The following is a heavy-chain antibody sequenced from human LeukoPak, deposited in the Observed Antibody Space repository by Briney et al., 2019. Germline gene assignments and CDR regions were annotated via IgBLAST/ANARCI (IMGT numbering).Heavy chain of an antibody. J-gene: IGHJ4*02. Sequence: HPGESPRLSCEVSGFIFSSYWMSWVRQAPGKGLEWVGNINQEGSERNHGDSVNGRFTISRDSAENSLYLQMNSLRAEDTAAYYCARIIGAFGTYRYDSWGQGTLVSVSS. D-gene: IGHD3-16*02. CDR1: GFIFSSYW. V-gene: IGHV3-7*01. CDR2: INQEGSER. CDR3: ARIIGAFGTYRYDS.